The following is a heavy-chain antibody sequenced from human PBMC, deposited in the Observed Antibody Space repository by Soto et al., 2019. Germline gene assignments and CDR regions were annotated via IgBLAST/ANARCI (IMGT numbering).Heavy chain of an antibody. CDR3: TTGVNSDYGHFY. CDR1: GFTFSNAW. J-gene: IGHJ4*02. Sequence: EVQLVESGGGLVKPGGSLRLSCAASGFTFSNAWMNWVRQTPGKGLEWVGRIRSKTDGGTADYAAPVQGRFTISRDDSKNTLFLQMNSLKTDDTAVYYCTTGVNSDYGHFYWGQGTLVTVSS. V-gene: IGHV3-15*01. D-gene: IGHD5-12*01. CDR2: IRSKTDGGTA.